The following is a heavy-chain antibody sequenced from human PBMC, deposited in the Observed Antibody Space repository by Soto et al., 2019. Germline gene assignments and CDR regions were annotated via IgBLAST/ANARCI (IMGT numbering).Heavy chain of an antibody. CDR2: TIPILGIA. D-gene: IGHD2-2*01. CDR1: GGTFSSYT. J-gene: IGHJ3*02. Sequence: ASVKVSCKASGGTFSSYTISWVRQAPGQGLEWMGRTIPILGIANYAQKFQGRVTITADKSTSTAYMELSSLRSEDTAVYYCARDIETIVVITDAEGVDDAFDIWGQGTMVTVSS. CDR3: ARDIETIVVITDAEGVDDAFDI. V-gene: IGHV1-69*04.